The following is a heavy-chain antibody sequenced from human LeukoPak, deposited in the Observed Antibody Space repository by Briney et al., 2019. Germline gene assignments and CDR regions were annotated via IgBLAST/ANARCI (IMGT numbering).Heavy chain of an antibody. CDR1: GYSFTTYG. CDR3: ARGGVLLRNSIDY. Sequence: ASVKVSCKASGYSFTTYGITWVRQAPGQGLEWMGWINTNSGATDYEAKLQGRVTMTRDTSTSTAYMELSSLRSEDTAVYYRARGGVLLRNSIDYWGQGTLVTVSS. J-gene: IGHJ4*02. CDR2: INTNSGAT. V-gene: IGHV1-18*01. D-gene: IGHD3-10*01.